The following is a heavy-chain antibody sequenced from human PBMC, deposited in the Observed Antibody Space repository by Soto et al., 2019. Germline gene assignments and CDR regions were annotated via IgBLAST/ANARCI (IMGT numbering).Heavy chain of an antibody. V-gene: IGHV3-33*01. D-gene: IGHD5-12*01. CDR2: IWDDGSNK. Sequence: GGSLRLSCAASGFRFSNYGMHWVRQPPGKGLEWVAVIWDDGSNKYYEDSVKGRFTISRDNSRNILYLELNSLRVEDTAVYYCARAPQRRGYGRQFFDPSGQGXLVTVSS. CDR1: GFRFSNYG. CDR3: ARAPQRRGYGRQFFDP. J-gene: IGHJ5*02.